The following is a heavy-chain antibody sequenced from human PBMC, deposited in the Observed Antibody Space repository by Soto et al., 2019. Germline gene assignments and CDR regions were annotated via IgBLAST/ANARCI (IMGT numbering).Heavy chain of an antibody. CDR1: GYTFTSHG. D-gene: IGHD3-3*01. CDR2: ISAYNGNR. Sequence: QVQLVQSGAEVKKPGASVKVSCKASGYTFTSHGISWVRQAPGQVLEWMGWISAYNGNRNDAQKLQGRVTMTTDTSTSTAYMELTSLRSDDTAVYYCARDGGVLAPVTYCDYWGQGTLVTVSS. J-gene: IGHJ4*02. CDR3: ARDGGVLAPVTYCDY. V-gene: IGHV1-18*01.